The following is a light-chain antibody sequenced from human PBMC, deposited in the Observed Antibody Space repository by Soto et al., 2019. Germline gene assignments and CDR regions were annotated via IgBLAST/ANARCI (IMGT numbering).Light chain of an antibody. CDR2: DAS. J-gene: IGKJ3*01. V-gene: IGKV3-11*01. Sequence: EIVLTQSPATLSLSPGDRATLSCRASQNVGTYLGWYQQKPGQAPRLLIYDASNRATGIPARFSGSGSGTDFTLTISSLEPEDFAVYYCQQRATWPPFTFGPGTKVDLK. CDR3: QQRATWPPFT. CDR1: QNVGTY.